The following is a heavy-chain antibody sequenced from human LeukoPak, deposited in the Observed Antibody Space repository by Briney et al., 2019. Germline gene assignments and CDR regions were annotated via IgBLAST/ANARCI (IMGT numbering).Heavy chain of an antibody. D-gene: IGHD5-12*01. V-gene: IGHV3-23*01. CDR2: ISGSGNSA. CDR1: GFTFSSYA. J-gene: IGHJ3*02. Sequence: PGGSLRLSCAASGFTFSSYAMSWVRLAPGKGLEWVSGISGSGNSAFYPDSVKGRFTISRDNSEKTLYLQMISLRAEDTAVYYCAKFGYCGYRYSFDIWGQGTMVTVSS. CDR3: AKFGYCGYRYSFDI.